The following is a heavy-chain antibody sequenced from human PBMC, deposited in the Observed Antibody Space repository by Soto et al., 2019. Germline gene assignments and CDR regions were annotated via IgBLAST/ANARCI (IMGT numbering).Heavy chain of an antibody. V-gene: IGHV1-46*01. CDR3: ARLWGAIGTAFDP. D-gene: IGHD1-1*01. CDR2: FNPYTGGT. CDR1: GYTFTTYY. Sequence: QGQLVQSGAEVKKPGASVKVSCKASGYTFTTYYIDWMRQAPGQGLEWMGMFNPYTGGTRYAHKCRGRVTMAGDTSTSTGYMELRRLRSDDTAVYYCARLWGAIGTAFDPWGQGTLVTVSS. J-gene: IGHJ5*02.